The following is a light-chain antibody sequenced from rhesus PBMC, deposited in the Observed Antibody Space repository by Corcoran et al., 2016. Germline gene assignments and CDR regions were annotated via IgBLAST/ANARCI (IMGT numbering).Light chain of an antibody. CDR3: MQYTHIPT. CDR2: KVS. Sequence: DVVMTQSPLALPITPGQPASISCRSSQSLVHSNGNTYLSWFQQKPGQPPRLLIYKVSNRYSGVPDRFRGSGAGTDFTLKISRVGAEDVGVYYCMQYTHIPTFGQGTKVEIK. V-gene: IGKV2-65*01. J-gene: IGKJ1*01. CDR1: QSLVHSNGNTY.